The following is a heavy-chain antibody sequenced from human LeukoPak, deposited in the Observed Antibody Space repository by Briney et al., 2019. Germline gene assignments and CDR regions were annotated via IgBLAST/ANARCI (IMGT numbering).Heavy chain of an antibody. J-gene: IGHJ1*01. CDR2: IPTGGST. CDR1: GASISSSY. D-gene: IGHD3-22*01. CDR3: ARDQTYYVSSGYYYVTYLQH. Sequence: PSETLSLTCTVSGASISSSYCTWIRQPAGEGLEWIGRIPTGGSTTYNPSFKSRVTMSVDTSKNQFSLTLTSVTAADTAVYYCARDQTYYVSSGYYYVTYLQHWGQGILVTVSS. V-gene: IGHV4-4*07.